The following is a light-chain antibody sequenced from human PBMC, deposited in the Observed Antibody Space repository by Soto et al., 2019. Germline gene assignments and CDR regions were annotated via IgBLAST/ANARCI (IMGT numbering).Light chain of an antibody. CDR3: QQYHNWPA. CDR2: NAS. Sequence: DIQLTQSPSTLSASVGDRVTITCRASQSINTWLAWYQQKPGKAPKLLIYNASSLESGVPSRFSGSGSGTEFTLTISSLQPDYFAVYYCQQYHNWPAFGQGTKVEIK. CDR1: QSINTW. J-gene: IGKJ1*01. V-gene: IGKV1-5*03.